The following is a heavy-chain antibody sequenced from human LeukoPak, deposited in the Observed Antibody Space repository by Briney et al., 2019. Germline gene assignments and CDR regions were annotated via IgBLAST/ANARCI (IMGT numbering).Heavy chain of an antibody. CDR3: AKGHGAWYYDY. D-gene: IGHD6-19*01. J-gene: IGHJ4*02. V-gene: IGHV3-23*01. CDR1: GFTFGNYA. Sequence: GGSLRLSCAASGFTFGNYAMSWVRQAPGKGLEWVSVIGGGGDSTYYADSVKGRFTISRDNSMNTLYLQMHSLRAEDTAVYYCAKGHGAWYYDYWGQGTLVTVSS. CDR2: IGGGGDST.